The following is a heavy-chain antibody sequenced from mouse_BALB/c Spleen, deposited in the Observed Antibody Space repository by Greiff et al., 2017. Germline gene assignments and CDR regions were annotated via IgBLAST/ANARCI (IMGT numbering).Heavy chain of an antibody. CDR2: IDPENGNT. J-gene: IGHJ4*01. V-gene: IGHV14-1*02. Sequence: VQLQQSGAELVRPGALVKLSCKASGFNIKDYYMHWVKQRPEQGLEWIGWIDPENGNTIYDPKFQGKASITADTSSNTAYLQLSSLTSEDTAVYYCARIYGSSYGAMDYWGQGTSVTVSS. D-gene: IGHD1-1*01. CDR3: ARIYGSSYGAMDY. CDR1: GFNIKDYY.